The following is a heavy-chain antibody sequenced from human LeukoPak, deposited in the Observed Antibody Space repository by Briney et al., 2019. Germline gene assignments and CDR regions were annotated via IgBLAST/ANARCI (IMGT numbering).Heavy chain of an antibody. CDR1: GGSISSGGYY. CDR3: ARSESRFGELYPVDY. J-gene: IGHJ4*02. CDR2: IYHSGST. Sequence: SETLSLTCTVSGGSISSGGYYWSWIRQHPGKGLEWIGYIYHSGSTYYNPSLKSRVTISVDTSKNQFSLKLSSVTAADTAVYYCARSESRFGELYPVDYWGQGTLVTVSS. D-gene: IGHD3-10*01. V-gene: IGHV4-31*03.